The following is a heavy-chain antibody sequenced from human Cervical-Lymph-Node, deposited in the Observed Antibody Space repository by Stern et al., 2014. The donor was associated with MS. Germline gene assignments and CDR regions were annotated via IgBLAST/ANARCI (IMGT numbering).Heavy chain of an antibody. Sequence: MQLVESGAEVKKPGASVKVSCKASGYTFTSYDINWVRQATGQGPEWMGWMNPNSGHTGYAQKFQGRVAMTRNSSISTVYMELSSLRSEDTAVYYCARGYYDTSGPAGFDSWGRGTLVTVSS. CDR2: MNPNSGHT. CDR3: ARGYYDTSGPAGFDS. V-gene: IGHV1-8*01. CDR1: GYTFTSYD. J-gene: IGHJ4*02. D-gene: IGHD3-22*01.